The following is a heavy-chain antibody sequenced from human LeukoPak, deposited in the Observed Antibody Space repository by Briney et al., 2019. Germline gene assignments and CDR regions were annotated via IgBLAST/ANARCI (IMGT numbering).Heavy chain of an antibody. CDR1: GGSFSSYY. V-gene: IGHV4-34*01. D-gene: IGHD3-3*01. Sequence: SETLSHTCAVYGGSFSSYYWSWIRQPPGKGLEWIGEINHSGSTNYNPSLKSRVTISVDTSKNQFSLKLSSVTAADTAVYYCASSDYDFWSGYKGVYWGQGTLVTVSS. CDR3: ASSDYDFWSGYKGVY. J-gene: IGHJ4*02. CDR2: INHSGST.